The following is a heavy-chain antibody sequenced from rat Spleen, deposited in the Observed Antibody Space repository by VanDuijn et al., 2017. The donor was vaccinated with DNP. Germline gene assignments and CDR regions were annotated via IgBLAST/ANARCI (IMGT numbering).Heavy chain of an antibody. D-gene: IGHD1-4*01. J-gene: IGHJ1*01. Sequence: QVQLQQSGAELAKPGSSVKISCKASGYTFTTYYMSWLKQTTGQGLEYIGYIKTGSGGTNYNEKFKGKATLTVDKSSSTAFMQLSSLTPDDSAVYYCARRRLPYWYFDFWGPGTMVTVSS. CDR2: IKTGSGGT. V-gene: IGHV1-43*01. CDR1: GYTFTTYY. CDR3: ARRRLPYWYFDF.